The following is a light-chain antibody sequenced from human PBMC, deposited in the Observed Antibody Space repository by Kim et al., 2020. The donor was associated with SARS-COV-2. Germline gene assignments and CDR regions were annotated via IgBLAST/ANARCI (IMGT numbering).Light chain of an antibody. J-gene: IGKJ1*01. V-gene: IGKV3-15*01. CDR1: QSIATN. CDR2: GAS. Sequence: SPGERVTLSCRASQSIATNLAWYQQRPGQAPRLLIQGASTRATGIPVRFSGSGSGTEFTLTISSLQSEDFAVYYCQQYNNWPPWTFGQGTKVEIK. CDR3: QQYNNWPPWT.